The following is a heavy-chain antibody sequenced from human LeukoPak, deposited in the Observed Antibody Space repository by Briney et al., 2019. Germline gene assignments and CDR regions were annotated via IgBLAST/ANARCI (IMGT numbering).Heavy chain of an antibody. V-gene: IGHV3-23*01. Sequence: PGGSLRLSCAASGFTFSSYALSWVRQAPGKGLEWVSAISGSGGSTYHADSVKGRFTISRDNSKSALYLQMNSLRVEDTAIYYCAKSLVVVPAAGSWFDPWGQGTLVTVSS. CDR1: GFTFSSYA. CDR3: AKSLVVVPAAGSWFDP. D-gene: IGHD2-2*01. J-gene: IGHJ5*02. CDR2: ISGSGGST.